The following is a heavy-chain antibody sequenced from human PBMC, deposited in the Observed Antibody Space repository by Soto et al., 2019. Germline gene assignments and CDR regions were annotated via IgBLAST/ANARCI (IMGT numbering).Heavy chain of an antibody. Sequence: SETLSLTCTVSGASVGDSTYQWGWVRQPPGKGLEWLGSVYYTEIYYSGSTYYNPSLKSRVTISVDTSKNQFSLKLSSVTAADTAVYYCARDLNGDFWSGFKARMDYYYMDVWGKGTTVTVSS. V-gene: IGHV4-39*07. J-gene: IGHJ6*03. CDR2: VYYTEIYYSGST. CDR3: ARDLNGDFWSGFKARMDYYYMDV. CDR1: GASVGDSTYQ. D-gene: IGHD3-3*01.